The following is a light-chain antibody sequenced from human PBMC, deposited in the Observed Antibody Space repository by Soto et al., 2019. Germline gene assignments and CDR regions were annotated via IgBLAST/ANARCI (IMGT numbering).Light chain of an antibody. V-gene: IGKV3-15*01. CDR1: QSVSST. CDR3: QQYKDWPLT. J-gene: IGKJ4*01. CDR2: GAS. Sequence: ELVLTQSPVALSLSSGERATLSCRASQSVSSTFAWYQQKPGQAPRLLIYGASTRATGIPARFSGSGSGTEFTLTISSLQSEDFALYYCQQYKDWPLTFGGGTKVEIK.